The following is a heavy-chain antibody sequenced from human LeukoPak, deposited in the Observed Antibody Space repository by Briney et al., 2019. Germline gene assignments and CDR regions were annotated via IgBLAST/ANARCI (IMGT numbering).Heavy chain of an antibody. D-gene: IGHD5-18*01. Sequence: SETLSLTCTVSGGSISSSSSYWGWMRQPPGKGLGWIGNIFYSGSTQYNLSLKSRVTISVDTSKNQFSLKLSSVTAADTAVYYCARQRGYNYGDFDYWGQGTLVTVSS. V-gene: IGHV4-39*01. CDR3: ARQRGYNYGDFDY. CDR1: GGSISSSSSY. CDR2: IFYSGST. J-gene: IGHJ4*02.